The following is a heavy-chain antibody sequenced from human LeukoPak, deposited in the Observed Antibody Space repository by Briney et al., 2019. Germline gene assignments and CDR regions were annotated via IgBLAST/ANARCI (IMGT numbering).Heavy chain of an antibody. CDR3: AGFGVVTYYYYYYMDV. V-gene: IGHV3-48*03. D-gene: IGHD3-3*01. CDR2: ISSSGSTI. J-gene: IGHJ6*03. CDR1: GFTFSSYE. Sequence: QPGGSLRLSCAASGFTFSSYEMNWVRQAPGKGLEWVSYISSSGSTIYYADSVKGRFTISRDNAKNSLYLQMNSLRAEDTAVYYCAGFGVVTYYYYYYMDVWGKGPTVTVSS.